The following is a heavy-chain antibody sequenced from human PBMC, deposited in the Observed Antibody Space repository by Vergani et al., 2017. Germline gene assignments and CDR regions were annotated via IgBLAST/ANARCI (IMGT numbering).Heavy chain of an antibody. D-gene: IGHD6-13*01. CDR1: GGTFSSYA. Sequence: VQLVQSGAEVKKPGSSVKVSCKASGGTFSSYAISWVRQAPGQGLEWMGRIDPSDSYTNYSPSFQGHVTISADKSISTAYLQWSSLKASDTAMYYCASPGSSSWGQGTLVTVSS. CDR2: IDPSDSYT. V-gene: IGHV5-10-1*01. CDR3: ASPGSSS. J-gene: IGHJ4*02.